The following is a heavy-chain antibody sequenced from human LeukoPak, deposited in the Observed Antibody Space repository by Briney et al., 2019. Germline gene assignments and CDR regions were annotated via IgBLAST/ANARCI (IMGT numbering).Heavy chain of an antibody. V-gene: IGHV4-39*07. CDR2: IYYSGST. CDR1: GGSISSSSYY. CDR3: ARALPPYYYDSSGYYGWSGPPNWFDP. Sequence: SETLSLTCTVSGGSISSSSYYWGWIRQPPGKGLEWIGSIYYSGSTYYNPSLKSRVTISVDTSKNQFSLKLSSVTAADTAVYYCARALPPYYYDSSGYYGWSGPPNWFDPWGQGTLVTVSS. D-gene: IGHD3-22*01. J-gene: IGHJ5*02.